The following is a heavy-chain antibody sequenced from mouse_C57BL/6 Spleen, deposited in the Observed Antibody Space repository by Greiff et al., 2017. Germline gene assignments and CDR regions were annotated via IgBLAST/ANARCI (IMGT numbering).Heavy chain of an antibody. CDR1: GYSFTGYY. CDR3: ARGGGSSSWDAY. CDR2: INPRAGDT. V-gene: IGHV1-42*01. J-gene: IGHJ3*01. D-gene: IGHD1-1*01. Sequence: VQLQQSGPELVKPGASVKISCKASGYSFTGYYMNWVKQSPEKSLEWIGEINPRAGDTTYNQKFKAKATLTVDKSSSTAYRQIKSLTSEDSAVYYCARGGGSSSWDAYWGKGTLVTVSA.